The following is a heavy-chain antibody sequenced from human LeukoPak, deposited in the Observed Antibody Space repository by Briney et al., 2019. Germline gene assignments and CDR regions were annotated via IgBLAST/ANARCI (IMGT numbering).Heavy chain of an antibody. CDR1: GGSISSYY. J-gene: IGHJ4*02. Sequence: PSETLSLTCTVSGGSISSYYWSCIRQPPGKGLEWIGYIYYSGSTNYNPSLKSRVTISVDTSKNQFSLKLSSVTAADTAVYYCARGTAMEVFDYWGQGTLVTVSS. V-gene: IGHV4-59*01. CDR2: IYYSGST. D-gene: IGHD5-18*01. CDR3: ARGTAMEVFDY.